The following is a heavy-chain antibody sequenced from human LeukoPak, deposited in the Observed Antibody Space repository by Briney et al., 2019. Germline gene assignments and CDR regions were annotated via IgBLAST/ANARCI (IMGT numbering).Heavy chain of an antibody. V-gene: IGHV4-39*07. CDR3: ARGVYDYVWGSYRYTSSFFDY. D-gene: IGHD3-16*02. J-gene: IGHJ4*02. Sequence: PSETLSLTCTVSGGSISSSSYYWGWIRQPPGKGLEWIGSIYYSGSNYYNPSLKGRVSISVDTSKHQFSLKLSSVTAADPAVYYCARGVYDYVWGSYRYTSSFFDYWGQGTLVTVSS. CDR2: IYYSGSN. CDR1: GGSISSSSYY.